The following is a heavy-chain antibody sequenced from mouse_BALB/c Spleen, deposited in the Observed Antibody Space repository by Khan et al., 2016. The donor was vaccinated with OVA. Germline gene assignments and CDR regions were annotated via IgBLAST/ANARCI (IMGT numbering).Heavy chain of an antibody. CDR1: GYSLTRYG. CDR2: IWAGGST. D-gene: IGHD3-3*01. CDR3: ARSKYIARY. J-gene: IGHJ2*01. Sequence: QVQLKQSGPGLVAPSQSLSITCTVYGYSLTRYGVHWVRQPPGKGLEWLGLIWAGGSTNYNWALMSRLSISIDNSKCLVFLIMNSLQTDDTALYYCARSKYIARYWGEGTTLTVYS. V-gene: IGHV2-9*02.